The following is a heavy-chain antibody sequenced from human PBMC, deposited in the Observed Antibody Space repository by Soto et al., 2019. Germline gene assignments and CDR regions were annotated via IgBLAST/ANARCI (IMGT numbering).Heavy chain of an antibody. D-gene: IGHD2-21*02. Sequence: PGESLKISCKGSGYSFTSYWISWVRQMPGKGLEWMGRIDPSDSYTNYSPSFQGHVTISADKSISTAYLQWSSLKASDTAMYYCARHVVVVTNASDIWGQGTMVTVSS. J-gene: IGHJ3*02. CDR1: GYSFTSYW. CDR2: IDPSDSYT. V-gene: IGHV5-10-1*01. CDR3: ARHVVVVTNASDI.